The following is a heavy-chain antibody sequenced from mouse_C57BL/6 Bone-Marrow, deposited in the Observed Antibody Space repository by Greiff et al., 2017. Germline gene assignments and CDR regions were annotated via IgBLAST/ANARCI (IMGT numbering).Heavy chain of an antibody. D-gene: IGHD1-1*01. CDR2: ISDGGSYT. Sequence: EVKLMESGGGLVKPGGSLKLSCAASGFTFSSYAMSWVRQTPEKRLEWVATISDGGSYTYYPDNVKGRFTISRDNAKNNLYLQMSHLKSEDTAMYYCARWIGITTVVAPAAYWGQGTLVTVSA. V-gene: IGHV5-4*03. J-gene: IGHJ3*01. CDR3: ARWIGITTVVAPAAY. CDR1: GFTFSSYA.